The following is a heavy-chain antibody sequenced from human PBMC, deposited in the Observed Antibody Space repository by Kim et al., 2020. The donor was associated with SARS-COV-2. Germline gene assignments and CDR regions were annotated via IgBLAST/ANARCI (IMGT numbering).Heavy chain of an antibody. CDR1: GFTVSDYW. J-gene: IGHJ4*02. CDR2: MNEDGSWT. Sequence: GGSLRLSCVASGFTVSDYWMHWVRQRPGKGLEWVARMNEDGSWTNHADSVKGRFTISRDNAKNSLDLQMKSLRVEDTAMYYCVKDFTVPLDFWGQGTLVTVSS. CDR3: VKDFTVPLDF. V-gene: IGHV3-74*01.